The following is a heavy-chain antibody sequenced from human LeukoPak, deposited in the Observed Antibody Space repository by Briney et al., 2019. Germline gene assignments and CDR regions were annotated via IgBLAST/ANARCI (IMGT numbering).Heavy chain of an antibody. V-gene: IGHV3-49*04. CDR3: TRGLEGFTAYDDY. D-gene: IGHD5-12*01. Sequence: HPGGSLRLSCTASGFSVGDYAMSWVRQAPGKGLEWVGFIRSKTYGGTADYAASVEGRFTISRDDSNNIVYLQMNSLKTEDTAVYYCTRGLEGFTAYDDYWGQGTLVTVSS. CDR1: GFSVGDYA. CDR2: IRSKTYGGTA. J-gene: IGHJ4*02.